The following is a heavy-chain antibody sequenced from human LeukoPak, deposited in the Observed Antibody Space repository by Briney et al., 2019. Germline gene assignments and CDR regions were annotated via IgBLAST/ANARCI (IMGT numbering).Heavy chain of an antibody. V-gene: IGHV1-2*02. CDR3: ARDGRFGELLSYYYYYYMDV. Sequence: ASVKVSCKASGYTFTSYGISWVRQAPGQGLEWMGWINPNSGGTNYAQKFQGRVTMTRDTSISTAYMELSRLRSDDTAVYYCARDGRFGELLSYYYYYYMDVWGKGTTVTISS. CDR2: INPNSGGT. CDR1: GYTFTSYG. J-gene: IGHJ6*03. D-gene: IGHD3-10*01.